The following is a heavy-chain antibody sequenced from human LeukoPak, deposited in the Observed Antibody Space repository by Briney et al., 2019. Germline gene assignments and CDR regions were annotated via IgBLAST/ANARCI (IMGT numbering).Heavy chain of an antibody. CDR1: GYTFTGYY. J-gene: IGHJ4*02. CDR2: INPNSGGT. CDR3: ARDNGSTMIDFDY. Sequence: ASVKVSCKASGYTFTGYYMHWVRQAPGQGLEWMGWINPNSGGTNYAQKFQGRVTMTRDTSISTAYMELSRLRSDDTAVYYCARDNGSTMIDFDYWGQGTLVTVSS. D-gene: IGHD3-22*01. V-gene: IGHV1-2*02.